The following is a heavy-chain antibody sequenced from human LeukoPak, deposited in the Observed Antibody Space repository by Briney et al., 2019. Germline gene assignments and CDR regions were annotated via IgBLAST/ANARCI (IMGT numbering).Heavy chain of an antibody. J-gene: IGHJ4*02. CDR3: ARHAVRSRSLLGVLWGYFDY. V-gene: IGHV1-8*03. Sequence: ASVKVSCKASGYTFINYNINWVRQATGQGLEWMGWVNPRSGNAGYLQKFQGRLTITRDTSIDTAYMDLSSLSSEDTAVYYCARHAVRSRSLLGVLWGYFDYWGQGTLVTVSS. CDR1: GYTFINYN. D-gene: IGHD1-26*01. CDR2: VNPRSGNA.